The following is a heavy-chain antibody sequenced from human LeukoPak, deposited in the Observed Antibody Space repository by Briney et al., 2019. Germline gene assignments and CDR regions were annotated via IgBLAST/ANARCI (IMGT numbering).Heavy chain of an antibody. CDR1: GATFSSYA. CDR2: IIPIFGTA. J-gene: IGHJ4*02. D-gene: IGHD5-18*01. Sequence: GASVKLSCKASGATFSSYAISWVRQAPGQGLEWMGGIIPIFGTANYAKKFQGRVTITTDESTSTAYMELSSLRSEDTAVYYCARSVRGYEFSGDYWGQGTLVTVSS. V-gene: IGHV1-69*05. CDR3: ARSVRGYEFSGDY.